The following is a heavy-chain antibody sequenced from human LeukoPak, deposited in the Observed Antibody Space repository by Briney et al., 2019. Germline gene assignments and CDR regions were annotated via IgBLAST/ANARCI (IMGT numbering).Heavy chain of an antibody. J-gene: IGHJ4*02. D-gene: IGHD1-26*01. CDR2: INPSIGTT. CDR1: GYTFTNYY. CDR3: AKIVGASNGYFDY. Sequence: APVKVSCKASGYTFTNYYIHWVRQAPGQGLEWMGIINPSIGTTSYAQKFQGRITMTRDTPTSTIYMELSSLRSEHTAVYYCAKIVGASNGYFDYWGQGTLVTVSS. V-gene: IGHV1-46*01.